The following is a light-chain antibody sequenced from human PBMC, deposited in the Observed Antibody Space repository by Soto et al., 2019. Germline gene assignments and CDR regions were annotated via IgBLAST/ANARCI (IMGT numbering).Light chain of an antibody. CDR2: KAS. CDR1: QTISSW. Sequence: DIQMTQCPSTLSGSVGDRVTITCRASQTISSWLAWYQQKPGKAPKLLIYKASTLKNGVPSRFSGSGSGTEFTLTISSLQPDDFATYYCQHYYSYSEAFGQGTKVDIK. CDR3: QHYYSYSEA. V-gene: IGKV1-5*03. J-gene: IGKJ1*01.